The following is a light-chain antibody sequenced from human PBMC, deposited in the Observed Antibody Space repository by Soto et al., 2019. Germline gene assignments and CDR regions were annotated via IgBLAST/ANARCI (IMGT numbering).Light chain of an antibody. V-gene: IGKV3D-15*01. CDR2: GAS. J-gene: IGKJ1*01. CDR3: QQYNNWPRT. CDR1: QSVSHK. Sequence: EVVLTQSPATLSVTPGERATLSCRASQSVSHKLAWYQQKPGQAPRLLISGASTGAAGVPARFNADGSGTEFTLTISSLQSEDFAIYYCQQYNNWPRTFGQGTKVDIK.